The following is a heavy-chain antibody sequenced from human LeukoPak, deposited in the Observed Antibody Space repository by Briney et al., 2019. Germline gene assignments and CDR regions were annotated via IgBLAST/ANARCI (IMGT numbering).Heavy chain of an antibody. CDR3: SRERGDREFDY. CDR2: ISSSGGTT. J-gene: IGHJ4*02. V-gene: IGHV3-23*01. CDR1: GFTFSSYA. D-gene: IGHD5-18*01. Sequence: GGSLRLSCAASGFTFSSYAMSWIRQAPGKGLEWVSAISSSGGTTYYADSVKGRFTISRDNSKNTVFLQMDSLRAEDTAQYYCSRERGDREFDYWGQGIMVTVSS.